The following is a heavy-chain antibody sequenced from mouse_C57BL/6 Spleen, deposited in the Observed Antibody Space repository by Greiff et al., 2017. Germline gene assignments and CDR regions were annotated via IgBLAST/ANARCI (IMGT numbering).Heavy chain of an antibody. CDR1: GYTFTDYY. CDR2: INPNNGGT. CDR3: ARSRAVGGY. J-gene: IGHJ2*01. V-gene: IGHV1-26*01. Sequence: EVQLQQSGPELVKPGASVKISCKASGYTFTDYYMNWVKQSHGKSLEWIGDINPNNGGTSYNQKFKGKATLTVDKSSSTAYMELRSLTSEDSAVYYCARSRAVGGYWGQGTTLTVSS. D-gene: IGHD1-1*01.